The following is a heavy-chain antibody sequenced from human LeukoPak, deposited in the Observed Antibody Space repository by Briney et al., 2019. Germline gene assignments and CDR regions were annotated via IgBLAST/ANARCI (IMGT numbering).Heavy chain of an antibody. CDR2: ISYIGST. V-gene: IGHV4-59*11. CDR1: ADSFSSHY. Sequence: PSEPLSLTCAVSADSFSSHYWTWIRPPPGKGLEWIGYISYIGSTNYNPSLKSRVTISIDTSKNQFSLKLSSVTAADTAVYYCARDLVTVTKGFDIWGQGTMVSVSS. CDR3: ARDLVTVTKGFDI. J-gene: IGHJ3*02. D-gene: IGHD4-17*01.